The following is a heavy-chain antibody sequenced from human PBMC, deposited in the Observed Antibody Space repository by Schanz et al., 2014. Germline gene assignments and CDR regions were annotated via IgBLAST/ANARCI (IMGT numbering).Heavy chain of an antibody. D-gene: IGHD3-10*01. CDR1: GYTFTSYG. CDR3: TREGGDVVRGVNDGDNRYCGGMDV. V-gene: IGHV1-46*03. J-gene: IGHJ6*02. CDR2: VNPSVRGT. Sequence: QVQLVQSGAAAKKPGASVKVSCKASGYTFTSYGISWVRQAPGQGLEWMGIVNPSVRGTHFAREFQGGVAMTRDTTASTVYVEFSSLRSEYTAVYYWTREGGDVVRGVNDGDNRYCGGMDVWGQGTTVTVSS.